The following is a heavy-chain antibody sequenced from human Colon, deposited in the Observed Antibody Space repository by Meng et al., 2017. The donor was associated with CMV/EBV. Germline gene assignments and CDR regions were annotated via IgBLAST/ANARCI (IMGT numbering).Heavy chain of an antibody. J-gene: IGHJ4*02. CDR2: IIPIFGTA. CDR1: GGTFSSYA. V-gene: IGHV1-69*05. D-gene: IGHD5-24*01. Sequence: SVKSCKASGGTFSSYAISWVRQAPGQGLEWMGGIIPIFGTANYAQKFQGRVTITTDESTSTAYMELSSLRSEDTAVYYCARSEAGGRDGYNPPVGYWGQGTLVTVSS. CDR3: ARSEAGGRDGYNPPVGY.